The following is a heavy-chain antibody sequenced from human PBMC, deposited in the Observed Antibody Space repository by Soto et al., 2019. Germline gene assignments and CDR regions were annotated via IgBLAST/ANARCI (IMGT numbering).Heavy chain of an antibody. J-gene: IGHJ4*02. V-gene: IGHV1-3*01. Sequence: ASVKVSCKSSGNGFVTYAIHWVRQAPGQRLQWMGWINVGSGNTKYAQDFQGRVTFTRDTAATTTFMELSSLRSEDAAVYYCARVPPWGDSGSFYIQHYDSWGQGTLVTV. CDR3: ARVPPWGDSGSFYIQHYDS. D-gene: IGHD3-10*01. CDR2: INVGSGNT. CDR1: GNGFVTYA.